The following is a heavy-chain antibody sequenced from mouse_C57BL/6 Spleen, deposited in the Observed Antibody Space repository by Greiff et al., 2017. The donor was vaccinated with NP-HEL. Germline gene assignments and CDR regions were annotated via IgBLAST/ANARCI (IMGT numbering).Heavy chain of an antibody. CDR1: GFTFSDYY. CDR3: ARGYYGSYYFDY. J-gene: IGHJ2*01. Sequence: EVHLVESEGGLVQPGRSMKLSCTASGFTFSDYYMAWVRQVPEKGLEWVANINYDGSSTYYLDSLKSRFIISRDNAKNILYLQMSSLKSEDTATYYCARGYYGSYYFDYWGQGTTLTVSS. CDR2: INYDGSST. V-gene: IGHV5-16*01. D-gene: IGHD1-1*01.